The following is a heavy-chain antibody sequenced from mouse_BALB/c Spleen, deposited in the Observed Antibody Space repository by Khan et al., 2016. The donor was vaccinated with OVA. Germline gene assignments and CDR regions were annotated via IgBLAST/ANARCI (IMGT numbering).Heavy chain of an antibody. J-gene: IGHJ3*01. CDR1: GYTFTDYY. Sequence: VQLQESGAELARPGASVKLSCKAPGYTFTDYYINWVKQRTGQGLEWIGEISPGSGDTYYNEKFKGKATLTSDNSSTTAYMQISSLTSEAAADYCCASRNSFGYTFAYWGQGTLVTVSA. D-gene: IGHD1-2*01. CDR2: ISPGSGDT. V-gene: IGHV1-77*01. CDR3: ASRNSFGYTFAY.